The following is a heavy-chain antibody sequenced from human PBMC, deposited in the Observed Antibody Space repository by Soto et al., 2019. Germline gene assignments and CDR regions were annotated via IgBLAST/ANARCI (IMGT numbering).Heavy chain of an antibody. J-gene: IGHJ4*02. CDR1: GFTFSSYS. V-gene: IGHV3-21*01. Sequence: GGSLRLSCAASGFTFSSYSMNWVRQAPGKGLEWVSSISSSSSYIYYADSVKGRFIISRDNAKNSLYLQMNSLRAEDTAVYYCAIFEPAVVPATDDYWGQGTLVTVSS. CDR3: AIFEPAVVPATDDY. D-gene: IGHD2-2*01. CDR2: ISSSSSYI.